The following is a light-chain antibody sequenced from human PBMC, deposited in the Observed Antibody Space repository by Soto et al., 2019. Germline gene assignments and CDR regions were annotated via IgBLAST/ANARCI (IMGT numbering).Light chain of an antibody. Sequence: QSVLTQPASVSGSPGQSITISCTGTSSDVGAYNYVSWYQQHPGKAPKLIIYEVSHRPSGVSHRFSGSKSGNTASLTISGLQSEDEADYCCSSYTSSTTLVFGGGTKLTVL. CDR3: SSYTSSTTLV. V-gene: IGLV2-14*01. CDR1: SSDVGAYNY. J-gene: IGLJ2*01. CDR2: EVS.